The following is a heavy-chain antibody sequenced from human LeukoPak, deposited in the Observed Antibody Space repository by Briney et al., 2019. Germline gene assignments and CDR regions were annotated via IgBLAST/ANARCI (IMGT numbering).Heavy chain of an antibody. D-gene: IGHD4-23*01. CDR2: INPNSGST. J-gene: IGHJ4*02. CDR3: ARDRTKPNYGGNSVGY. CDR1: GYTFTGYY. Sequence: GASVKVSCKASGYTFTGYYMHWVRQAPGQGLEWMGWINPNSGSTNYAQKFQGRVTMTRDTSISTAYMELSRLRSDDTAVYYCARDRTKPNYGGNSVGYWGRGTLVTVSS. V-gene: IGHV1-2*02.